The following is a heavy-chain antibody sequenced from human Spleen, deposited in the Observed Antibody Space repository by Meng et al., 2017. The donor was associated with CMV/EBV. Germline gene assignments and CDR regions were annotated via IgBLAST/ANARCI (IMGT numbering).Heavy chain of an antibody. V-gene: IGHV3-48*04. J-gene: IGHJ4*02. CDR3: ARGGDCSSTSCYWEVDY. Sequence: GGSLRLSCAASGFTFSSYAMSWVRQAPGKGLEWVSYISSSGSTIYYADSVKGRFTISRDNAKNSLYLQMNSLRAEDTAVYYCARGGDCSSTSCYWEVDYWGQGTLVTVSS. D-gene: IGHD2-2*01. CDR1: GFTFSSYA. CDR2: ISSSGSTI.